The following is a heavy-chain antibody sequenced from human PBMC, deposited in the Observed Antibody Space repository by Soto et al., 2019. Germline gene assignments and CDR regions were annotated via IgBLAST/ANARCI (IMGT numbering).Heavy chain of an antibody. CDR1: GYTFATYA. J-gene: IGHJ6*02. CDR2: INTGNGYT. D-gene: IGHD3-9*01. V-gene: IGHV1-3*04. CDR3: TRVDTIFLNPDCDSYDRDV. Sequence: QVQLVQSGAELKKPGASVKVSCKASGYTFATYAIHWVRQAPGQRLEWMGWINTGNGYTEYSQNFRGRVTITRDTSASTAYMELSSLRSEDTAMYYCTRVDTIFLNPDCDSYDRDVWGQGATVSVAS.